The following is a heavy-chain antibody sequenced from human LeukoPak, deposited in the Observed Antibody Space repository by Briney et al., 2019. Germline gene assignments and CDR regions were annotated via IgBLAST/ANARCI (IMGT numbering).Heavy chain of an antibody. Sequence: PGGSLRLSCAASGFTFSSYGMHWVRQAPGKGLEWVAVIWYDGSNEYYADSVKGRFTISRDNSKNTLYLQMNSLRAEDTAVYYCARDRSRQLGLFGYWGQGTLVTVSS. CDR2: IWYDGSNE. CDR1: GFTFSSYG. J-gene: IGHJ4*02. CDR3: ARDRSRQLGLFGY. V-gene: IGHV3-33*01. D-gene: IGHD5-18*01.